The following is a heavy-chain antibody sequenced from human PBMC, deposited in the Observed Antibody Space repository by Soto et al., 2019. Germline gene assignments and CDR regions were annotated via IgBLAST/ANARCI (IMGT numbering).Heavy chain of an antibody. CDR3: ARASYSTTWYWYFDY. CDR2: INAGNGYT. V-gene: IGHV1-3*01. CDR1: GYTFTTSA. J-gene: IGHJ4*02. Sequence: ASVKVSCKTSGYTFTTSAMHWVRQAPGQRFEWMGYINAGNGYTKYSQKFQGRVTITRDTSASTVYMEVSSLKFEDTAVYYCARASYSTTWYWYFDYWGQGAQVTVSS. D-gene: IGHD6-13*01.